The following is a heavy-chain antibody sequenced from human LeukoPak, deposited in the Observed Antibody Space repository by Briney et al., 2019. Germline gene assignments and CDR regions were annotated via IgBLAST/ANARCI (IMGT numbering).Heavy chain of an antibody. V-gene: IGHV4-39*07. CDR2: IYYSGST. Sequence: PSETLSLTCAVSGGSISSSSYYWGWIRQPPGKGLEWIGSIYYSGSTYYNPSLKSRVTISVDTSKNQFSLKLSSVTAADTAVYYCARILRGDYYGSGKTYYFDYWGQGTLVTVSS. J-gene: IGHJ4*02. CDR1: GGSISSSSYY. CDR3: ARILRGDYYGSGKTYYFDY. D-gene: IGHD3-10*01.